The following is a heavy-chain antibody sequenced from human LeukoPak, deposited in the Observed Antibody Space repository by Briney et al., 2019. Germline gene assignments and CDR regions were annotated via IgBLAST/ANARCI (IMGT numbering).Heavy chain of an antibody. D-gene: IGHD3-22*01. V-gene: IGHV4-34*01. CDR1: GGSFSGYY. Sequence: PSETLSLTCAVYGGSFSGYYWSWIRQPPGKGLEWIGEINHSGSTNYNPSLKSRVTISVDTSKNQFSLKLSSVTAADTAVYYCARTRGYNVYYYDSSGYSFDYWGQGTLVTVSS. J-gene: IGHJ4*02. CDR3: ARTRGYNVYYYDSSGYSFDY. CDR2: INHSGST.